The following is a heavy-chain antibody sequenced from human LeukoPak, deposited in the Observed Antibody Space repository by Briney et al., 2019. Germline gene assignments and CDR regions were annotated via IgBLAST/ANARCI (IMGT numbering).Heavy chain of an antibody. CDR2: INHVGSDK. Sequence: GGSLRLSCAASGFTFSGNWMTWVRQAPGKGLEWVANINHVGSDKYYVDSVKGRFTISRDNAKNSLYLQMNSLRAEDTAVYYCARGRHYGSGSYYSPPYFDYWGPGTLVTVSS. J-gene: IGHJ4*02. V-gene: IGHV3-7*01. D-gene: IGHD3-10*01. CDR1: GFTFSGNW. CDR3: ARGRHYGSGSYYSPPYFDY.